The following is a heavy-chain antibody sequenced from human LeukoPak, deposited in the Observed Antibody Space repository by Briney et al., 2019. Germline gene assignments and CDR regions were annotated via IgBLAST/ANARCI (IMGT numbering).Heavy chain of an antibody. CDR1: GYTFTSYA. V-gene: IGHV1-8*03. D-gene: IGHD3-3*01. CDR2: MNPNSGNT. CDR3: ARGLWKGVVISYGDADFDY. Sequence: GASVKVSCKASGYTFTSYAMNWVRQAPGQGLEWMGWMNPNSGNTGYAQKFQGRVTITRDTSISTAYMELSSLTSEDTAVYYCARGLWKGVVISYGDADFDYWGQGTLVTVSS. J-gene: IGHJ4*02.